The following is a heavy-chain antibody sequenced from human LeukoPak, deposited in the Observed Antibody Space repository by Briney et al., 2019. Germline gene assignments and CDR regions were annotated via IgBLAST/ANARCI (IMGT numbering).Heavy chain of an antibody. CDR3: ARELVWFGESAFDY. D-gene: IGHD3-10*01. Sequence: PGGSLRLSCAASGFTFSSYAMSWVRQAPGKGLEWVSTISGSGGSTYYADSVKGRFTISRDNSTNTLYLQMNSLRAEDTAVYYCARELVWFGESAFDYWGQGTLVTVSS. CDR2: ISGSGGST. CDR1: GFTFSSYA. V-gene: IGHV3-23*01. J-gene: IGHJ4*02.